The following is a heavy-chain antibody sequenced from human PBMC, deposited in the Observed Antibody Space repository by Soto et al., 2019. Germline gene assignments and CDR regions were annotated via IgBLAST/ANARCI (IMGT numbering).Heavy chain of an antibody. CDR1: GFTFSNYG. CDR2: LSGSGGRT. Sequence: EVQLLESGGGLIQPGGSLRLSCEASGFTFSNYGMTWVRLAPGKGLEWVSTLSGSGGRTFYADPVKGRFTISRDNSKNTLYLQMKSLRAEDTAVYYCAKEMIASTLADFFDYWGQGTLGTVSS. J-gene: IGHJ4*02. V-gene: IGHV3-23*01. D-gene: IGHD2-21*01. CDR3: AKEMIASTLADFFDY.